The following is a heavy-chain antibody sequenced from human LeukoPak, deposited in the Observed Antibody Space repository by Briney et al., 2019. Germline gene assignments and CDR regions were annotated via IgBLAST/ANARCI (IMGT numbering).Heavy chain of an antibody. D-gene: IGHD3-10*01. CDR2: IYTSGNT. J-gene: IGHJ5*02. Sequence: SETLSLTCTVAGGSISSYYWSWIRQPAGKGLEWIGRIYTSGNTNYNPSLKSRVTMSVDTSKNQFSLKLSSVTAADTAVYYCACAEITMVRGVIVGNWFDPWGQGTLVTVSS. CDR1: GGSISSYY. V-gene: IGHV4-4*07. CDR3: ACAEITMVRGVIVGNWFDP.